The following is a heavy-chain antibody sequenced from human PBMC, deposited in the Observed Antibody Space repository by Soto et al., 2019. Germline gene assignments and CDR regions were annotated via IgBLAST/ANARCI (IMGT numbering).Heavy chain of an antibody. CDR1: GGTFSSYT. D-gene: IGHD3-10*01. J-gene: IGHJ6*04. CDR2: IIPILGIA. CDR3: ARAFGELFSDKQMAV. Sequence: QVQLVQSGAEVKKPGSSVKVSCKASGGTFSSYTISWVRQAPGQGLEWMGRIIPILGIANYAQKFQGRVTITADKSTSTAYMELSSLRSEDTAVYYCARAFGELFSDKQMAVWGKGTTVTFSS. V-gene: IGHV1-69*02.